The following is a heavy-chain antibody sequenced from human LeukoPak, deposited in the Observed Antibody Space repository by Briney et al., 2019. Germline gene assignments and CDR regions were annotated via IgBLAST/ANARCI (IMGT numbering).Heavy chain of an antibody. D-gene: IGHD1-26*01. J-gene: IGHJ4*02. CDR2: IIPIFGTA. CDR1: GGTFSSYA. Sequence: GASVKVSCKASGGTFSSYAISWVRQAPGQGLEWMGRIIPIFGTANYAQKFQGRVTITTDESTSTAYMELSSLRSEDTAVYYCATDGPHNGEDSGGYLFDYWGQGTLVTVSS. V-gene: IGHV1-69*05. CDR3: ATDGPHNGEDSGGYLFDY.